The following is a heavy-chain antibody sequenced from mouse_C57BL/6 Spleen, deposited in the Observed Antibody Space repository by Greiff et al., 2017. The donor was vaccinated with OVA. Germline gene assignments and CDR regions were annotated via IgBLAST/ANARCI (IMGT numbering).Heavy chain of an antibody. CDR3: ARSVPNAMDD. Sequence: VQLKESGPVLVKPGASVTMSCKASGYTFTDYYMNWVKQSHGKSLEWIGVINPYNGGNSYNQKFKGKATVTVDKYSSTAYMELNSLTSYDSAVYYCARSVPNAMDDWGQGTSVTVSS. V-gene: IGHV1-19*01. J-gene: IGHJ4*01. CDR2: INPYNGGN. CDR1: GYTFTDYY.